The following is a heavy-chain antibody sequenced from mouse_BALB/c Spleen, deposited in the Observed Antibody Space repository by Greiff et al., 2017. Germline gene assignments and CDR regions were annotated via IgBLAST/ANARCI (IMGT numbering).Heavy chain of an antibody. V-gene: IGHV5-6-5*01. CDR1: GFTFSSYA. CDR2: ISSGGST. D-gene: IGHD5-5*01. CDR3: ARRVPLLPYFDY. Sequence: EVMLVESGGGLVKPGGSLKLSCAASGFTFSSYAMSWVRQTPEKRLEWVASISSGGSTYYPDSVKGRFTISRDNARNILYLQMSSLRSEDTAMYYCARRVPLLPYFDYWGQGTTLTVSS. J-gene: IGHJ2*01.